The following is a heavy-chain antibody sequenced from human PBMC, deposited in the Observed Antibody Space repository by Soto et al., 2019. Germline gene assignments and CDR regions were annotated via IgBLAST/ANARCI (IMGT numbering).Heavy chain of an antibody. CDR2: ISGSGGST. J-gene: IGHJ4*02. Sequence: GGSLRLSCAASGFTFSSYAMSWVRQAPGKGLEWVSAISGSGGSTYYADSLKGRFTIYRDNSKNTLYLQMNSLTAEDTAVYYCAKAQLVVVAATSDYWGQGTMVTVSS. V-gene: IGHV3-23*01. D-gene: IGHD2-15*01. CDR1: GFTFSSYA. CDR3: AKAQLVVVAATSDY.